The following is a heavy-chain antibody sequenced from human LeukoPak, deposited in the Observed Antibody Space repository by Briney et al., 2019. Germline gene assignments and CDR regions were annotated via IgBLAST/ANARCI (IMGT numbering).Heavy chain of an antibody. V-gene: IGHV1-3*01. J-gene: IGHJ3*02. CDR2: INAGNGNT. CDR1: GYTLTSYA. CDR3: ARTRGSYDAFDI. Sequence: ASVKVSCKASGYTLTSYAIHWVRQAPGQRLEWMGWINAGNGNTKYSQKFQGRVTITRDTSASTVYMELSSLRSEDTAVYYCARTRGSYDAFDIWGQGTMVTVSS. D-gene: IGHD6-6*01.